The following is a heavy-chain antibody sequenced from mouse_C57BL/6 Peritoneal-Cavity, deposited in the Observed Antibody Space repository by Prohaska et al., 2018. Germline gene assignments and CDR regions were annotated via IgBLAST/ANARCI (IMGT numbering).Heavy chain of an antibody. CDR2: INPDSSTI. V-gene: IGHV4-1*01. CDR1: GIAFSRYW. D-gene: IGHD2-3*01. Sequence: EVKLLQSGGGLVQPGGSLKLSCAASGIAFSRYWMSWVRRSPGKGLEWIGEINPDSSTINYATSLKDKFISSRDNAKNTLYLQMSKVRSEDTALYYCARRDGYYWYFDVWGTGTTVTVSS. CDR3: ARRDGYYWYFDV. J-gene: IGHJ1*03.